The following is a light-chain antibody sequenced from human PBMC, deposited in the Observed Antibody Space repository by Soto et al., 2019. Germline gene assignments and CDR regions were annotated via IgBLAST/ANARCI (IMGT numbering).Light chain of an antibody. CDR1: QSVSSN. V-gene: IGKV3-15*01. CDR2: DSS. Sequence: EIVMTQSPASLSVSPGERATLSCRASQSVSSNLAWYLQKPGQVPRLFIYDSSTRATGVPARFSGSGSGTEFTLTISSLQSEDFAVYYCQQYNRWPLTFGQGTMVEIK. CDR3: QQYNRWPLT. J-gene: IGKJ1*01.